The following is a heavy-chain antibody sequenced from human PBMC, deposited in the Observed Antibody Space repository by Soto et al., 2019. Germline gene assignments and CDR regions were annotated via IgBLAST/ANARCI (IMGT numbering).Heavy chain of an antibody. CDR2: IYYSGST. J-gene: IGHJ4*02. V-gene: IGHV4-30-4*01. CDR3: ASTIMTTVTTLFDY. CDR1: GGSISSGDYY. D-gene: IGHD4-17*01. Sequence: PSETLSLTCTVSGGSISSGDYYWSWIRQPPGKGLEWIGYIYYSGSTYYNPSLKSRVTISVDTSKNQFSLKLSSVTAADTAVYYCASTIMTTVTTLFDYWGQGTLVTVSS.